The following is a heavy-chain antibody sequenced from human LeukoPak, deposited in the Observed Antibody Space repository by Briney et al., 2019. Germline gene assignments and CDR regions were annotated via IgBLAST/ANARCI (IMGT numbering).Heavy chain of an antibody. CDR3: ARGPGLLLWFGELFCNWFDP. D-gene: IGHD3-10*01. CDR1: GGSFSGYY. Sequence: PSETLSLTCAVYGGSFSGYYWNWIRQPPGKGLEWIGEINHSGSTNYNPSLKSRVTISVDTSKNQFSLKLSSVTAADTAVYYCARGPGLLLWFGELFCNWFDPWGQGTLVTVSS. CDR2: INHSGST. V-gene: IGHV4-34*01. J-gene: IGHJ5*02.